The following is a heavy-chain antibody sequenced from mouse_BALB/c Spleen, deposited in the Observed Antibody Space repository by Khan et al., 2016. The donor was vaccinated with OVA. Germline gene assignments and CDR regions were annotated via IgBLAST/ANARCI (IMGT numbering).Heavy chain of an antibody. Sequence: EVQLVESGPGLVKPSQSLSLTCTVTGYSITSDYAWNWIRQFPGNKLEWMGYINYSGGTSYLPSLKSRISINRDTSKNQFFLQLNSVTTEDSATYYCARWFAYWGQGTLVTVS. V-gene: IGHV3-2*02. CDR1: GYSITSDYA. J-gene: IGHJ3*01. CDR2: INYSGGT. CDR3: ARWFAY.